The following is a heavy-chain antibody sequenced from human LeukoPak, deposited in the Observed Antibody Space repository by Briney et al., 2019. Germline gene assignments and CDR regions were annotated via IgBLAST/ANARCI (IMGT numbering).Heavy chain of an antibody. Sequence: GGSLRLSCAASGFTFSNYAMHWVRQAPGKGLEYVSTVSSNGGSTYYANSLKGRFTISRDNSKNTLYLQMGSLRAEDMAVYYCVRGVGGLWPAPDHWGQGTLVTVSS. CDR2: VSSNGGST. CDR1: GFTFSNYA. V-gene: IGHV3-64*01. D-gene: IGHD2/OR15-2a*01. J-gene: IGHJ4*02. CDR3: VRGVGGLWPAPDH.